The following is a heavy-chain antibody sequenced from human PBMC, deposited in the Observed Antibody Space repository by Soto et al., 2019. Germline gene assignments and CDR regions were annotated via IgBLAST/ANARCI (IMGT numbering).Heavy chain of an antibody. Sequence: GASVKVSCKASGYTFTSYGISWVRQAPGQGLEWMGWISAYNGNTNYAQILQGRVSMTTDTSTKTAYMEVRSLRSDDTAVYYCARGGYYDSSGSRNYHYYGMNVWGQGTTVTVSS. CDR2: ISAYNGNT. J-gene: IGHJ6*02. CDR3: ARGGYYDSSGSRNYHYYGMNV. D-gene: IGHD3-22*01. CDR1: GYTFTSYG. V-gene: IGHV1-18*01.